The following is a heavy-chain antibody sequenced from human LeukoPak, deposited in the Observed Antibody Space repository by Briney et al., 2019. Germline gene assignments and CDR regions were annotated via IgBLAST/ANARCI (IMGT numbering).Heavy chain of an antibody. D-gene: IGHD3-10*01. J-gene: IGHJ3*02. CDR2: IYTSGST. Sequence: SQTLSLTCTVSGGSISSGSYYWSWIRQPAGKGLEWTGRIYTSGSTNYNPSLKSRVTISVDTSKNQFSLKLSSVTAADTAVYYCARTYSGSGKERAFDIWGQGTMVTVSS. CDR3: ARTYSGSGKERAFDI. CDR1: GGSISSGSYY. V-gene: IGHV4-61*02.